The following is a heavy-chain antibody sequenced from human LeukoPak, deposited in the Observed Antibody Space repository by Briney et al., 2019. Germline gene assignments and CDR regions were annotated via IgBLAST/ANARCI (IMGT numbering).Heavy chain of an antibody. CDR3: ATGLTKWLVRKYFDY. CDR1: GYTLTELS. Sequence: ASVTVSCKVSGYTLTELSMHWVRQAPGKGLEWMGGFDPEDGETIYGQKFQGRVTMTEDTSTDTAYMELSSLRSEDTAVYYCATGLTKWLVRKYFDYWGQGTLVTVSS. D-gene: IGHD6-19*01. V-gene: IGHV1-24*01. CDR2: FDPEDGET. J-gene: IGHJ4*02.